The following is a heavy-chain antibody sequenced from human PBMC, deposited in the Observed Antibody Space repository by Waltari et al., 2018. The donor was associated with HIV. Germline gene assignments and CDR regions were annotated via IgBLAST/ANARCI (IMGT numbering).Heavy chain of an antibody. CDR1: GFNFDLFS. CDR3: VRDRTSETTGDFDS. V-gene: IGHV3-21*02. J-gene: IGHJ4*02. D-gene: IGHD1-1*01. Sequence: DVQLVESGGGLVKPGQSLRLSCIASGFNFDLFSMTWVRQAPGGGLEWVASISKSGYYVYYSDSLKGRVTVSRDNAKESLLLQVSSLAADDTGLYFCVRDRTSETTGDFDSWGRGVPVIVSS. CDR2: ISKSGYYV.